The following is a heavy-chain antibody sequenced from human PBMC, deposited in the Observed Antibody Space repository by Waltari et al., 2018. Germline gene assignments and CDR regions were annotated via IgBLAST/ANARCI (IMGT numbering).Heavy chain of an antibody. Sequence: QVQLQESGPGLVKPSETLSLTCTVSGGSISSYYWSWIRQPAGQGLEWIGRIYTSGSTNYNPSLKSRVTMSVDTSKNQFSLKLSSVTAADTAVYYCARGQNTYYYDSSGYGYYYYYMDVWGKGTTVTISS. CDR2: IYTSGST. V-gene: IGHV4-4*07. CDR3: ARGQNTYYYDSSGYGYYYYYMDV. D-gene: IGHD3-22*01. CDR1: GGSISSYY. J-gene: IGHJ6*03.